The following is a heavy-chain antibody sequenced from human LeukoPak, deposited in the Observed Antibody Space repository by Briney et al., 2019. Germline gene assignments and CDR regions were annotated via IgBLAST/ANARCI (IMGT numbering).Heavy chain of an antibody. J-gene: IGHJ5*02. CDR2: IIPIFGTA. CDR1: GGTFSSYA. CDR3: ARVKEGSITIFGVVTNANWFDP. D-gene: IGHD3-3*01. V-gene: IGHV1-69*01. Sequence: GSSVKVSCKASGGTFSSYAISWVRQAPGQGLEWMGGIIPIFGTANYAQKFQGRVTITADESTSTAYMELSSLRSEDTAVYYCARVKEGSITIFGVVTNANWFDPWGQGTLVTVSS.